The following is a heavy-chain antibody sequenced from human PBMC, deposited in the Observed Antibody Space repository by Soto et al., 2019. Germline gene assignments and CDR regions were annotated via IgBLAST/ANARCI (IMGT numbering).Heavy chain of an antibody. J-gene: IGHJ6*02. V-gene: IGHV1-69*01. CDR2: IIPIFGTA. Sequence: QVQLVQSGAEVKKPGSSVKVSCKASGGTFSSYAISWVRQAPGQGLEWMGGIIPIFGTANYAQKFQGRVTITADESTSTDYMELSSLRSEDTAVYYCAAGKGYCSGGSCATSYYYYYYGMDVWGQGTTVTVSS. CDR3: AAGKGYCSGGSCATSYYYYYYGMDV. D-gene: IGHD2-15*01. CDR1: GGTFSSYA.